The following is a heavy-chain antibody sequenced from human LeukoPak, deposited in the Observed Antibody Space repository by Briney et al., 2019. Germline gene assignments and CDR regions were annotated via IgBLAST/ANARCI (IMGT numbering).Heavy chain of an antibody. D-gene: IGHD3-3*01. Sequence: PSETLSLTCTVSGGSISSPGYYWSWIRQFPGKGLEWIGYIYYSGNTYYNPSLKSRITISVDTSKNQFSLKLTSMTAADTAVYYCARAFGVVINGGCFDPWGQGTLVTVSS. V-gene: IGHV4-30-4*08. CDR2: IYYSGNT. J-gene: IGHJ5*02. CDR3: ARAFGVVINGGCFDP. CDR1: GGSISSPGYY.